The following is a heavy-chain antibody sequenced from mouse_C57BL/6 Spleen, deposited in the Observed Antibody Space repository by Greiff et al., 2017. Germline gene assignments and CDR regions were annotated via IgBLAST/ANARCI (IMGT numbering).Heavy chain of an antibody. CDR2: IDPENGDT. CDR3: AYDYDV. V-gene: IGHV14-4*01. CDR1: GFNIKDAY. D-gene: IGHD2-4*01. J-gene: IGHJ1*03. Sequence: EVQLQQSGAELVRPGASVKLSCTASGFNIKDAYMHWVKQRPEQGLEWIGWIDPENGDTEYASKFQGKATITADTSSNTAYLQLSSLTSEDTAVYYCAYDYDVWGTGTTVTVSS.